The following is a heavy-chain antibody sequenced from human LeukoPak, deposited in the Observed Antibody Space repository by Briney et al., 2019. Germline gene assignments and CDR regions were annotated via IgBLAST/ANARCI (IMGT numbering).Heavy chain of an antibody. D-gene: IGHD6-19*01. J-gene: IGHJ6*04. CDR1: GGSISSSNW. Sequence: SETLSLTCAVSGGSISSSNWWSWVRQPPGKGLEWIGEIYHSGSTNYNPSLKSRATISVDKSKNQFSLKLSSVTAADTAVYYCAREGAVAGHYYYGMDVWGKGTTVTVSS. V-gene: IGHV4-4*02. CDR2: IYHSGST. CDR3: AREGAVAGHYYYGMDV.